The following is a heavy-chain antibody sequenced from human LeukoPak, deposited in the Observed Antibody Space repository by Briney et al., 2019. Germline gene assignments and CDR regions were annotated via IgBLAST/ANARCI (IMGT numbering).Heavy chain of an antibody. V-gene: IGHV5-51*01. CDR3: ASPRGDFWSGYSYDY. D-gene: IGHD3-3*01. CDR2: IYPGDSDT. Sequence: GESLKISCKGSGYSFTSYWIGWVRQMPGKGLEWMGIIYPGDSDTRYSPSSQGQVTISADKSISTAYLQWSSLKASDTAMYYCASPRGDFWSGYSYDYWGQGTLVTVSS. CDR1: GYSFTSYW. J-gene: IGHJ4*02.